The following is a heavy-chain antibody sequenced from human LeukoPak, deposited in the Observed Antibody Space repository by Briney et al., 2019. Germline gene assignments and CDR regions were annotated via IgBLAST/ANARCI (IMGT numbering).Heavy chain of an antibody. V-gene: IGHV3-7*01. CDR2: IKQDGSEK. J-gene: IGHJ5*02. CDR1: GFTFSSYW. D-gene: IGHD6-13*01. Sequence: GGSLRLSCAASGFTFSSYWMSWVRQAPGKGLEWVANIKQDGSEKYYVDSVKSRFTIPRDNAKNSLYLQMNRLRAEDTAVYYCARGRGIAEWFDPWGQGTLVTVSS. CDR3: ARGRGIAEWFDP.